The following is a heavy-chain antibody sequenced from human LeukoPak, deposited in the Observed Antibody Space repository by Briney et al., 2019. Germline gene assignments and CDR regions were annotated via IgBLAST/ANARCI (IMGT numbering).Heavy chain of an antibody. CDR2: FDPEDGET. CDR3: ATALPPTITKDAFDI. V-gene: IGHV1-24*01. D-gene: IGHD3-9*01. CDR1: GYTLTELS. J-gene: IGHJ3*02. Sequence: GASVKVSCKVSGYTLTELSMHWVRQAPGKGLEWMGCFDPEDGETIYAQKFQGRVTMTEDTSTDTAYMELSSLRSEDTAVYYCATALPPTITKDAFDIWGQGTMVTVSS.